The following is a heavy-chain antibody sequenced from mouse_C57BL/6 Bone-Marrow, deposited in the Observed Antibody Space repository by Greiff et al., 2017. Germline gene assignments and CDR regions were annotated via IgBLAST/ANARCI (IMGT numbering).Heavy chain of an antibody. J-gene: IGHJ2*01. Sequence: VQLQQSGAELVKPGASVKMSCKASGYTFTSYWITWVKQRPGQGLEWIGDIYPGSGSTNYNEKFKSKATLTVDTSSSTAYMQLSSLPSEDSAVYYCASSTMVTTTGYYFDYWGQGTTLTVSS. D-gene: IGHD2-2*01. CDR2: IYPGSGST. CDR3: ASSTMVTTTGYYFDY. CDR1: GYTFTSYW. V-gene: IGHV1-55*01.